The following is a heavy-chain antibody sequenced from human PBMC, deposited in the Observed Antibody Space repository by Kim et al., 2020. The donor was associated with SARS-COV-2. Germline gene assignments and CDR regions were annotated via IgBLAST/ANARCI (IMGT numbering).Heavy chain of an antibody. CDR3: ARDHPGGSYHHGIAV. CDR2: TRNKANSYTT. V-gene: IGHV3-72*01. J-gene: IGHJ6*01. Sequence: GGSLRLSCAASGFTFSDHYMDWVRQAPGKGLEWVGRTRNKANSYTTEYAASVKGRFTISRDDSKNSLYLQMNSLKTDDTSVYYCARDHPGGSYHHGIAV. CDR1: GFTFSDHY. D-gene: IGHD3-16*02.